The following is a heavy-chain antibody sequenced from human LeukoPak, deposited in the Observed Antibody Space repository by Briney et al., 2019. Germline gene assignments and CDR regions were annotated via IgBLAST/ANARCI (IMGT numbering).Heavy chain of an antibody. CDR3: ARYKMVRGVIRYFDY. J-gene: IGHJ4*02. CDR1: GFTFSDYY. D-gene: IGHD3-10*01. Sequence: GGSLRLSCAASGFTFSDYYMSWIRQAPGKGLEWVSYISSSGSTIYYADSVKGRFTISRDNAKNSLYLQMSSLRAEDTAVYYCARYKMVRGVIRYFDYWGQGTLVTVSS. V-gene: IGHV3-11*01. CDR2: ISSSGSTI.